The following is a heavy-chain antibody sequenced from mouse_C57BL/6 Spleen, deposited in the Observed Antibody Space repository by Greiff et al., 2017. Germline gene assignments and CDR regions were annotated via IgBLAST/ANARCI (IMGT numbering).Heavy chain of an antibody. CDR3: ARRGVYGNYWYFDV. CDR1: GYTFTSSW. D-gene: IGHD2-1*01. J-gene: IGHJ1*03. CDR2: IHPNSGST. V-gene: IGHV1-64*01. Sequence: QVQLQQSGAELVKPGASVKLSCKASGYTFTSSWMHWVKQRPGQGLEWIGMIHPNSGSTNYNEKFKSKATLTVDKSSSTAYMQISSLTSEDSAVYNCARRGVYGNYWYFDVWGTGTTVTVSS.